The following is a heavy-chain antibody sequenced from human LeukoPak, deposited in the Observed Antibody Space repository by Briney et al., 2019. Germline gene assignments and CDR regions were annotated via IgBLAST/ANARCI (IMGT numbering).Heavy chain of an antibody. CDR1: GYTFTDYY. Sequence: ASVKVSCKASGYTFTDYYVHWVRQAPGQGLEWMGGIIPIFGTANYAQKFQGRVTITADESTSTAYMELSSLRSEDTAVYYCARQNVEYSSSFDYWGQGTLVTVSS. V-gene: IGHV1-69*13. D-gene: IGHD6-6*01. CDR2: IIPIFGTA. J-gene: IGHJ4*02. CDR3: ARQNVEYSSSFDY.